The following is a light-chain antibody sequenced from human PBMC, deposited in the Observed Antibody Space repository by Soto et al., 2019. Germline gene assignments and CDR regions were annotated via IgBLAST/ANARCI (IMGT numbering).Light chain of an antibody. CDR1: QSVNHW. Sequence: QMTQYPSTLSASLCERVMMFCRASQSVNHWLAWYQRKPGKAPKLLIHDASTLESGIPSRFSGSGSGTEFTLTISSLQPDDFATYYCQHYNSYSEAFGQGTK. V-gene: IGKV1-5*02. J-gene: IGKJ1*01. CDR3: QHYNSYSEA. CDR2: DAS.